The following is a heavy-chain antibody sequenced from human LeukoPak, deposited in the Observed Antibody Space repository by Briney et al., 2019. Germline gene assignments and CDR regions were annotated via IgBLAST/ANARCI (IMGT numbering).Heavy chain of an antibody. CDR3: ARHDAVPVIRRGFDF. D-gene: IGHD2-21*02. V-gene: IGHV4-59*08. CDR1: DGSVSGYY. CDR2: IYYNGAT. Sequence: SETLSLTCTVSDGSVSGYYWSWIRQPPGKGLEWIGYIYYNGATLYSPSFKSRLTMSVDTSGNHFSLKLTSVTAADTAVYYCARHDAVPVIRRGFDFWGQGTLVTVSS. J-gene: IGHJ4*02.